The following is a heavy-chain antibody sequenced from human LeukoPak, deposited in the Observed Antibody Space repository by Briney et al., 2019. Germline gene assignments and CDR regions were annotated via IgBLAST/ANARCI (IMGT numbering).Heavy chain of an antibody. J-gene: IGHJ4*02. D-gene: IGHD1-7*01. V-gene: IGHV4-59*01. CDR2: NYYSGPT. CDR1: GTPISSYY. Sequence: SEPLSLPCSAPGTPISSYYWNWIPQPPGKGLEWTGFNYYSGPTNYIPSLKSRVTISVDTSKNEFSLKLSCVTAADTAVYYCARAKGELSPFDSWGQGTLVTVSS. CDR3: ARAKGELSPFDS.